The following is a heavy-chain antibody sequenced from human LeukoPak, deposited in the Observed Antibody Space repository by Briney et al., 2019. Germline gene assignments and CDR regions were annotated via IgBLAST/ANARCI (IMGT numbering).Heavy chain of an antibody. CDR3: AKFCGGDCPFDY. CDR1: GFTFSSYA. V-gene: IGHV3-23*01. J-gene: IGHJ4*02. Sequence: AGGSLRLSCAASGFTFSSYAMSWVRQAPGKGLEWVSAVTGAGTTTYYADSVKGRFTISRDNSKNTLYLQMNSLRAEDTAVYYCAKFCGGDCPFDYWGQGTLVTVSS. D-gene: IGHD2-21*02. CDR2: VTGAGTTT.